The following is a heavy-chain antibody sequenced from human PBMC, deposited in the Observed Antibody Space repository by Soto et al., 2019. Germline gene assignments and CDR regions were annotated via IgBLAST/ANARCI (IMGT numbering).Heavy chain of an antibody. CDR1: GFSLSTSGVG. CDR2: IYWSDDK. V-gene: IGHV2-5*01. Sequence: QITLKESGPTLVKPTQTLTLTCTFSGFSLSTSGVGVGWIRQPPGKALEWLALIYWSDDKRYSPSLKSRLTITKDTSKNQVVLTMTNMDPVDTATYYCAHRSRSAKERWFDPWGQGTLVTVSS. J-gene: IGHJ5*02. D-gene: IGHD1-1*01. CDR3: AHRSRSAKERWFDP.